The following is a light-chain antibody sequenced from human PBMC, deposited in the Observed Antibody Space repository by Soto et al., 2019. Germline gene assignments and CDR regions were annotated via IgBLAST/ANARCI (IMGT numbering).Light chain of an antibody. CDR1: QSVSSSY. CDR2: GAS. J-gene: IGKJ1*01. V-gene: IGKV3-20*01. Sequence: EIVLTQSPGTLSLSPGERATLCCRASQSVSSSYLAWYQQKPGQAPRLLIYGASSRATGIPDRFRGSGSGTDFTLTISRLEPEDFAVYYCQQYGSSPTFGQGTKVEIK. CDR3: QQYGSSPT.